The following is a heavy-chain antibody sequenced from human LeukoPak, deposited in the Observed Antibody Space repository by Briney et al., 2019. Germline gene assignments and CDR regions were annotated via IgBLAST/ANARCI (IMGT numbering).Heavy chain of an antibody. J-gene: IGHJ4*02. V-gene: IGHV3-48*04. CDR3: AREHYSGSRRYFDY. CDR1: GFTFSSYS. D-gene: IGHD1-26*01. Sequence: GGSLRLSCAASGFTFSSYSMNWVRQAPGKGLEWVSYISSSSSTIYYADSVKGRFTISRDNAKNSLYLQMNSLRAEDTAVYYCAREHYSGSRRYFDYWGQGTLVTVSS. CDR2: ISSSSSTI.